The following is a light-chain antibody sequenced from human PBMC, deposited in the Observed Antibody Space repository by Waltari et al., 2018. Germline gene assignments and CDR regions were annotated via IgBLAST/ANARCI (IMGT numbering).Light chain of an antibody. CDR2: RAS. CDR3: QQYNTYPRT. V-gene: IGKV1-5*03. Sequence: DIQITQSPPTLSASVADRVTITCRASQSVSSWLAWYQQKPGKAPNLLIYRASSLESGVPARFSGSGSGTEFTLTISSLQPDDFATYYCQQYNTYPRTFGQGTKLEIK. J-gene: IGKJ2*01. CDR1: QSVSSW.